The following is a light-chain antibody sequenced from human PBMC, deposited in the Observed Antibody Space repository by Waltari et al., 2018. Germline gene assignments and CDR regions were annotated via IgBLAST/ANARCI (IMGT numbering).Light chain of an antibody. Sequence: QSVLTQPPSASATPGQRVTISCSGRSSTGTDPKLLIYSNNQRPSGVSDRFSGSKSGTSASLAIRGLRSEDEADYDCAAWADSLSGPGVFGGGTQLTVL. J-gene: IGLJ2*01. V-gene: IGLV1-47*01. CDR3: AAWADSLSGPGV. CDR1: SST. CDR2: SNN.